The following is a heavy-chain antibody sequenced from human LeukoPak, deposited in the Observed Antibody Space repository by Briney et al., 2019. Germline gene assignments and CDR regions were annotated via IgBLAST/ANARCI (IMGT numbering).Heavy chain of an antibody. J-gene: IGHJ4*02. CDR3: AKDRRQWRPQTDC. CDR2: ISGGGGST. D-gene: IGHD6-19*01. CDR1: GFTFSSYA. Sequence: GGSLRLSCAASGFTFSSYAMSWVRQAPGKGLEWVSGISGGGGSTYYADSVKGRFTISRDNSKNTLYLQINSLRAEDTAVYYWAKDRRQWRPQTDCWAQGTLVSVS. V-gene: IGHV3-23*01.